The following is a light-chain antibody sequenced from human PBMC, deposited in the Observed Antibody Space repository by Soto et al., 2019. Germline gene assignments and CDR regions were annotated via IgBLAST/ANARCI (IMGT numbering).Light chain of an antibody. CDR3: QQYNDWPPWT. V-gene: IGKV3-15*01. Sequence: EIVMTQSPAPLSVSPGERATLSCRASQSVRSNLAWYQQKPGQAPRLLIYSASIRVVGIPARFGGSGSGTEFTLTISSLQSEDSAVYYCQQYNDWPPWTFGQGSKVEIK. J-gene: IGKJ1*01. CDR2: SAS. CDR1: QSVRSN.